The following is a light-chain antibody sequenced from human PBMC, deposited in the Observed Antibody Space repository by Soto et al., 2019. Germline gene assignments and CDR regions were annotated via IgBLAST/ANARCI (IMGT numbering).Light chain of an antibody. CDR1: QSIISSY. CDR2: GAS. V-gene: IGKV3-20*01. Sequence: EIVLTQSPDTLSLSPGERATLSCRASQSIISSYLAWFHQKPGQPPRLLIYGASSRAPGIPERFSGSRSGADFTLNISSLEPEDFAVYYCQQYGSAPDTFGQGTKLDIK. J-gene: IGKJ2*01. CDR3: QQYGSAPDT.